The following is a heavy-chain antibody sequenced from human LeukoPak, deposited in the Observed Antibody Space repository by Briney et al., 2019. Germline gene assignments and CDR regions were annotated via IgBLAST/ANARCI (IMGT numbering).Heavy chain of an antibody. CDR3: AGRLSSDYYYMDV. Sequence: PGGSLRLSCAASGSRFSSYEMNWVRQAPGKGLEWVSHISSSGSIIFYADSVKGRFTISRDNAKNSLYLQMNSLRAEDTSVYYCAGRLSSDYYYMDVWGKGTTVTVSS. CDR1: GSRFSSYE. J-gene: IGHJ6*03. CDR2: ISSSGSII. V-gene: IGHV3-48*03.